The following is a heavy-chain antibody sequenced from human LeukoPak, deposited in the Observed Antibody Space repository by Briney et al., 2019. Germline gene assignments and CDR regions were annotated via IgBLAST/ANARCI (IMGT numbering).Heavy chain of an antibody. Sequence: SETLSLTCTVSGGSISSYYWSWIRQPPGKGLEWIGYIYYSGSTNYNPSLKSRVTISVDTSKNQFSLKLSSATAADTAVYYCARAYSGSYFWFDPWGQGTLVTVSS. CDR2: IYYSGST. CDR1: GGSISSYY. D-gene: IGHD1-26*01. J-gene: IGHJ5*02. V-gene: IGHV4-59*01. CDR3: ARAYSGSYFWFDP.